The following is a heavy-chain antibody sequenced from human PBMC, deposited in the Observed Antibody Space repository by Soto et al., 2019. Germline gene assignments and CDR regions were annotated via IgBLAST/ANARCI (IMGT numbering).Heavy chain of an antibody. CDR2: IYYSGST. J-gene: IGHJ5*02. CDR1: GGSISSYY. D-gene: IGHD2-2*02. V-gene: IGHV4-59*01. CDR3: ARDLGYCSSTSCYTPYNWFDP. Sequence: KPSEILSLTCTVSGGSISSYYWSWIRQPPGKGLEWIGYIYYSGSTNYNPSLKSRVTISVDTSKNQFSLKLSSVTAADTAVYYCARDLGYCSSTSCYTPYNWFDPWGQGTLVTVSS.